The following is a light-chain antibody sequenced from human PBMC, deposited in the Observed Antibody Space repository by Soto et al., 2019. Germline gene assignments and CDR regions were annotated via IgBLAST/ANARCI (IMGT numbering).Light chain of an antibody. V-gene: IGLV3-1*01. CDR2: QDT. CDR1: KLGDKY. Sequence: SYELTQPPSVSVSPAQTASITCSGDKLGDKYACWYQQKPGQSPVLVIYQDTKRPSGIPERFFGSNSGNTATLTISGTQAMDEADYCCQAWDSSTVVFGGGTKLTVL. J-gene: IGLJ2*01. CDR3: QAWDSSTVV.